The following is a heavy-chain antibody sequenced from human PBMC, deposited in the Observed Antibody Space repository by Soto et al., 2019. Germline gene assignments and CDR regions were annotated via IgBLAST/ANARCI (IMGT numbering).Heavy chain of an antibody. V-gene: IGHV4-61*01. J-gene: IGHJ4*02. D-gene: IGHD3-22*01. CDR2: IYYSGST. Sequence: QVQLQESGPGLVKPSETLSLTCTVSSGSVSSGNYYWSWIRQPPGKGLEWIGYIYYSGSTNYNPSLKSRVTMSVDTSKNQCSLKLSSVTAADTAVYYCARASRIVYALDYWGQGTLVTVSS. CDR1: SGSVSSGNYY. CDR3: ARASRIVYALDY.